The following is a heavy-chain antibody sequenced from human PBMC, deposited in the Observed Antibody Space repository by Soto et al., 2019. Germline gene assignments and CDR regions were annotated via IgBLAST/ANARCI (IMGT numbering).Heavy chain of an antibody. D-gene: IGHD3-16*01. CDR2: IDWDDDK. Sequence: SGPTLVNPTQTLTLTCTFSGFSLSSKGMRVSWIRQPPGKALEWLARIDWDDDKFYSPSLRTRLAISKGTSKNQVVLTMTNVDPMDTATYYCARSPGGFTVPTYFFDYWGQGTLVTVSS. V-gene: IGHV2-70*04. J-gene: IGHJ4*02. CDR3: ARSPGGFTVPTYFFDY. CDR1: GFSLSSKGMR.